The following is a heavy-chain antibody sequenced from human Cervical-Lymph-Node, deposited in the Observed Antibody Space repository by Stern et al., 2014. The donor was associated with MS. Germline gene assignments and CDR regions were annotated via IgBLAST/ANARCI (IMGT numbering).Heavy chain of an antibody. CDR1: GYTFTGHF. J-gene: IGHJ3*01. V-gene: IGHV1-2*06. CDR3: ARGPKFGAFDV. Sequence: VQLVQSGAEVRKPGASVKVSCKTSGYTFTGHFMYWVRQAPGQGLEWMARINPKSGGTDYAEKFQGRVTLTRDTSISTAYMEVSRVTSDDTAMYYCARGPKFGAFDVWGQGTMVTVSA. CDR2: INPKSGGT. D-gene: IGHD3-3*01.